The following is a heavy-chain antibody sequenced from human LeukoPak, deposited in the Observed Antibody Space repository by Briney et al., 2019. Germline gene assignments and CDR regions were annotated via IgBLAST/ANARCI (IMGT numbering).Heavy chain of an antibody. V-gene: IGHV4-39*07. J-gene: IGHJ4*02. CDR3: ARDGNSYGDY. D-gene: IGHD5-18*01. CDR2: IYYSGST. Sequence: SETLSLTCIVSGGSITSSSCCWGWIRQPPGKGLEWIGSIYYSGSTYYNPSLKSRVTISVDTSKNQFSLKLSSVTAADTAVYYCARDGNSYGDYWGQGTLVTVSS. CDR1: GGSITSSSCC.